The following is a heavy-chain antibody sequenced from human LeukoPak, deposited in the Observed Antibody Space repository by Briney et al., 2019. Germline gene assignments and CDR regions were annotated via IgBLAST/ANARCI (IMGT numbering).Heavy chain of an antibody. CDR1: VFTLSSYA. CDR2: ISGSGGST. J-gene: IGHJ4*02. CDR3: AKGEFGYCRSTSCYVVY. Sequence: GGSLRLSCAASVFTLSSYAMSWVRQAPGKGLEWVSAISGSGGSTYYADSVKRRFTISRDNSKNTLYLQMNSLRAEDTAVFYCAKGEFGYCRSTSCYVVYWGQGTLVTVSS. V-gene: IGHV3-23*01. D-gene: IGHD2-2*03.